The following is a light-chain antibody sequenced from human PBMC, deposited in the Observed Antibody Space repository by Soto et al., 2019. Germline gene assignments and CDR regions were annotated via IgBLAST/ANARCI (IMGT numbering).Light chain of an antibody. Sequence: DIQMTHSPCSLSASXGDRVTITXXASQDISNYLNWYQQKPGKAPKLLIYDASNLETGVPSRFSGSGSGTDFTFTISSLQPEDIATYYCQQYDNLPITFGQGTRLEIK. CDR2: DAS. J-gene: IGKJ5*01. V-gene: IGKV1-33*01. CDR1: QDISNY. CDR3: QQYDNLPIT.